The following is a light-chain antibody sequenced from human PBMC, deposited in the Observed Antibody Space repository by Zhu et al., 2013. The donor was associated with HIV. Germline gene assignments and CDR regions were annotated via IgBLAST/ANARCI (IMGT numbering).Light chain of an antibody. CDR2: AAS. CDR1: QDIKSD. CDR3: QQYNNWPRT. Sequence: AIQMTQSPSSLSASVGDRVTITCRASQDIKSDLGWYQQKPGKPPKLLIYAASTLHSGVPSTFSGSGSGTDFTLTISSLQSEDFAVYYCQQYNNWPRTFGQGTKVE. V-gene: IGKV1-6*01. J-gene: IGKJ1*01.